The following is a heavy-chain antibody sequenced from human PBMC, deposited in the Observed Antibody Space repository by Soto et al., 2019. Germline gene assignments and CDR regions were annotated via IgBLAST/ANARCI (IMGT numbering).Heavy chain of an antibody. Sequence: SETLSLTCAVYGGSFSGYYWSWIRQPPGKGLEWIGEINHSGSTNYNPSLKSRVTISVDTSKNQFSLKLSSVTAADTAVYYCARGRGYYYDSSGYYPTFDYWGQGTLVTVSS. J-gene: IGHJ4*02. V-gene: IGHV4-34*01. CDR2: INHSGST. CDR1: GGSFSGYY. D-gene: IGHD3-22*01. CDR3: ARGRGYYYDSSGYYPTFDY.